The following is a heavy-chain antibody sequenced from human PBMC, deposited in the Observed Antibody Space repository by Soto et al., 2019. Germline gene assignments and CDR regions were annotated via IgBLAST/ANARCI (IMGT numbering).Heavy chain of an antibody. CDR2: INSDGSST. V-gene: IGHV3-74*01. D-gene: IGHD6-13*01. CDR3: ARALYSSSWLWFDP. J-gene: IGHJ5*02. Sequence: GGSLRLSCAASGFTFSSYWMHWVRQAPGKGLVWVSRINSDGSSTSYADSAKGRFTISRDNAKNTLYLQMNSLRAEDTAVYYCARALYSSSWLWFDPWGQGTLVTVSS. CDR1: GFTFSSYW.